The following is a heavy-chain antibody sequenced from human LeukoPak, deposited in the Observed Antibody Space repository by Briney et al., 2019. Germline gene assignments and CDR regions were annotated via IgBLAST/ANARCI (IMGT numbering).Heavy chain of an antibody. D-gene: IGHD4/OR15-4a*01. Sequence: VASVKVSCKASGYTFTGYYMHWVRQAPGQGLEWMGIINPSGGSTSYAQKFQGRVTMTRDTSTSTVCMELSSLRSEDTAVYYCARDRGAEDDAFDIWGQGTMVTVSS. CDR1: GYTFTGYY. CDR3: ARDRGAEDDAFDI. J-gene: IGHJ3*02. CDR2: INPSGGST. V-gene: IGHV1-46*01.